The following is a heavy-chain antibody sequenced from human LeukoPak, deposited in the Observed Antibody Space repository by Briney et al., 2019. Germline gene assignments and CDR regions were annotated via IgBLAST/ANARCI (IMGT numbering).Heavy chain of an antibody. D-gene: IGHD3-10*02. V-gene: IGHV3-30*02. CDR1: GFTFSSYA. CDR3: AELGITMIGGV. Sequence: GGSLRLSCAASGFTFSSYAMHWVRQAPGKGLEWVAFIQYAGSDKYYADSVKGRFTISRDNAKNSLYLQMNSLRAEDTAVYYCAELGITMIGGVWGKGTTVTISS. J-gene: IGHJ6*04. CDR2: IQYAGSDK.